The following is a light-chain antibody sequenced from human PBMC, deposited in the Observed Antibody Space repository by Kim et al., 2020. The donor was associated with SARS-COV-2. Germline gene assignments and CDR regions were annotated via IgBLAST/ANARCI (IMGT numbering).Light chain of an antibody. V-gene: IGLV3-9*01. Sequence: SSSLPPPLSFSVALGQTARITCGGNNIVTKNVHWYQQKPGQAPVLVMYRDTNRPSGIPERFSGSNSGNTATLTISRAQAGDEADYYCQVWDSSTWVFGGG. J-gene: IGLJ3*02. CDR2: RDT. CDR1: NIVTKN. CDR3: QVWDSSTWV.